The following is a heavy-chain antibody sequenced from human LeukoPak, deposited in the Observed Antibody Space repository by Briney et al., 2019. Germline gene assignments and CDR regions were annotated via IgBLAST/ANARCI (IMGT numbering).Heavy chain of an antibody. J-gene: IGHJ2*01. D-gene: IGHD3-10*01. CDR3: AKTGQYGPGYFDL. V-gene: IGHV3-23*01. CDR1: GFTFSSYA. Sequence: GGSLRLSCAASGFTFSSYAMSWVRQAPGKGLEWVSAISGSGGSTYYADSVKGRFTISRDNSKNMLYLQMNSLRAEDTAVYYCAKTGQYGPGYFDLWGRGTPVTVSS. CDR2: ISGSGGST.